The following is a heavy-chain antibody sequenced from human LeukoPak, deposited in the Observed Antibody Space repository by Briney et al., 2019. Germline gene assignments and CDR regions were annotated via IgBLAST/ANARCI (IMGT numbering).Heavy chain of an antibody. CDR3: AKAAYDSSGSWYYFDY. CDR1: GFSLKSYA. CDR2: IHYDGRNQ. D-gene: IGHD3-22*01. Sequence: GGSLRLPCAASGFSLKSYAMSWVRQAPGKGLEWVTFIHYDGRNQYYADSVKGRFTISRDNSKNTLYLQMNSLRPEDTAVYYCAKAAYDSSGSWYYFDYWGQGTLVTVSS. J-gene: IGHJ4*02. V-gene: IGHV3-30*02.